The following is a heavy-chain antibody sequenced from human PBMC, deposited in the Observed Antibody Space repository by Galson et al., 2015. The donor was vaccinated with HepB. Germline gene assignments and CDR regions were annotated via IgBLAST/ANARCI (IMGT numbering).Heavy chain of an antibody. CDR3: AKGSGFSGKYYFDS. CDR1: GFIFSHFG. J-gene: IGHJ4*02. Sequence: SLRLSCATSGFIFSHFGMHWVRQAPGKGLEWVAVIWYDGRNKVYADSVKGRFTISRDNSKNTLYLQMNSLRAEDTAVYYCAKGSGFSGKYYFDSWGQGSLVIVSS. CDR2: IWYDGRNK. D-gene: IGHD5-12*01. V-gene: IGHV3-33*06.